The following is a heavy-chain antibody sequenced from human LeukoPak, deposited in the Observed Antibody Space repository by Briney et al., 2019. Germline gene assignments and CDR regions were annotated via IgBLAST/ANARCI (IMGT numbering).Heavy chain of an antibody. Sequence: GGSLRLSCAASGFIFSNYWMNWVRQTPGKGLEWVANIKKDGSEKNYVDSVKGRFTISRDNAKNSLYLQMNSLRAEDTAVYYCARDNAWTRDYWGQGTLVTVSS. V-gene: IGHV3-7*01. J-gene: IGHJ4*02. D-gene: IGHD3/OR15-3a*01. CDR2: IKKDGSEK. CDR3: ARDNAWTRDY. CDR1: GFIFSNYW.